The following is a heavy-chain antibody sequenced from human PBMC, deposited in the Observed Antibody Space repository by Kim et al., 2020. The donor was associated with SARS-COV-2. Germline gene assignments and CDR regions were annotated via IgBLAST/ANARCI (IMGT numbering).Heavy chain of an antibody. Sequence: GGSLRLSCAASGFTFSSYAMSWVRQAPGKGLEWVSAISGSGGSTYYADSVKGRFTISRDNSKNTLYLQMNSLRAEDTAVYYCAKDRQVVPAALYYYYGMDVWGQGTTVTVSS. V-gene: IGHV3-23*01. J-gene: IGHJ6*02. CDR2: ISGSGGST. D-gene: IGHD2-2*01. CDR1: GFTFSSYA. CDR3: AKDRQVVPAALYYYYGMDV.